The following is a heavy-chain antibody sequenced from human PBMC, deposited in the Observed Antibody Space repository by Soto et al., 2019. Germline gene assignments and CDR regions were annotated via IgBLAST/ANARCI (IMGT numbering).Heavy chain of an antibody. D-gene: IGHD3-10*01. CDR2: IYHNGIT. Sequence: PSETLSLTCTVSNGSLSSNYWSWIRQAPGTGLEWIGYIYHNGITNYNPSLKSRVTISVDKSQNQFSLSLNFVTAADTAVYYCARGLAVRGSYGLDVWGQGTTVTVSS. J-gene: IGHJ6*02. V-gene: IGHV4-59*12. CDR3: ARGLAVRGSYGLDV. CDR1: NGSLSSNY.